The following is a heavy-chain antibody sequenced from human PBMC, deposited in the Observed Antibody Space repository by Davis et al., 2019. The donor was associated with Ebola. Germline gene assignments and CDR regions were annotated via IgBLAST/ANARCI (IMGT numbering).Heavy chain of an antibody. CDR1: GYSFTSYW. Sequence: GESLKISCKGSGYSFTSYWIGWVRQMPGQGLEWMGIIYPGDSDTRYSPSFQGQVTISADKSISTAYLQWSSLKASDTAMYYCARHVLDYYYGMDVWGQGTTVTVSS. J-gene: IGHJ6*02. CDR3: ARHVLDYYYGMDV. V-gene: IGHV5-51*01. CDR2: IYPGDSDT.